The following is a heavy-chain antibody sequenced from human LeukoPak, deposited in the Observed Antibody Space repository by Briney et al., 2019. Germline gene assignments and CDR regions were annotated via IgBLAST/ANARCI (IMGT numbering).Heavy chain of an antibody. CDR2: INSNGGST. J-gene: IGHJ6*02. Sequence: GGSLRLSCSASGFTFSSHAMHWVRQPPGKGLEYVSAINSNGGSTYYADSVKGRFTISRDNSKNTVYLQMSSLRAEDTAVYHCVKATYYYGSGSYEIYYYGMQVWGQGTTVTVSS. D-gene: IGHD3-10*01. CDR3: VKATYYYGSGSYEIYYYGMQV. V-gene: IGHV3-64D*06. CDR1: GFTFSSHA.